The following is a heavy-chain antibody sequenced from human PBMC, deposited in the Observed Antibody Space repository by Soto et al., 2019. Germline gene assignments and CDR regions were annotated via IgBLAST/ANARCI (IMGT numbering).Heavy chain of an antibody. CDR2: TYHSGST. CDR1: GGSISSSNW. V-gene: IGHV4-4*02. Sequence: QVQLQESGPGLVKPSGTLSLTCAVSGGSISSSNWWSWVRQPPGKGLEWMGATYHSGSTNYNPSLKSRVTLPVDQSGYQFSLTLSSGTAPAAAVYYCAARGSHAFALWGQGTMVTVSS. CDR3: AARGSHAFAL. J-gene: IGHJ3*01. D-gene: IGHD1-26*01.